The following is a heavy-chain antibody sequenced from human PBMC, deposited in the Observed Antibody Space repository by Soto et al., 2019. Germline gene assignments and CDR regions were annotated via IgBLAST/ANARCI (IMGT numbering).Heavy chain of an antibody. J-gene: IGHJ3*02. CDR1: GGTFSSYA. D-gene: IGHD3-10*01. CDR2: IIPIFGTA. CDR3: ARDRGGSITMHVLEARPDDAFDI. V-gene: IGHV1-69*13. Sequence: ASVKVSCKASGGTFSSYAISWVRQAPGQGLEWMGGIIPIFGTANYAQKFQGRVTITADESTSTAYMELSSLRSEDTVVYYCARDRGGSITMHVLEARPDDAFDIWGQGTMVTVSS.